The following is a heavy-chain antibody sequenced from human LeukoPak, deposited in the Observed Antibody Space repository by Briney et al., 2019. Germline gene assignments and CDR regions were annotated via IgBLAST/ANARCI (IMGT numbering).Heavy chain of an antibody. D-gene: IGHD2-15*01. CDR3: ARDVGSGPGNWFDP. J-gene: IGHJ5*02. Sequence: ASVKVSCKASGYTFTSYDINWVRQATGQGLEWMGWMNPNSGNTGYAQKLQGRVTMTTDTSTSTAYMELRSLRSDDTAVYYCARDVGSGPGNWFDPWGQGTLVTVSS. V-gene: IGHV1-8*01. CDR1: GYTFTSYD. CDR2: MNPNSGNT.